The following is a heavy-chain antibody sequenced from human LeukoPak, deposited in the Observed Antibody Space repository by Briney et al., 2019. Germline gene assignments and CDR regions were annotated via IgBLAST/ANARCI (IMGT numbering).Heavy chain of an antibody. Sequence: GGSLRLSCAASGFTFSDYSMNWVRQAPGKGLEWISYIGIDSGNTNYADSVKGRFTISGDKAKNSLYLQMNSLRVEDTAAYYCARDYKYAFDNWGQGTLVTVSS. CDR2: IGIDSGNT. CDR1: GFTFSDYS. CDR3: ARDYKYAFDN. J-gene: IGHJ4*02. V-gene: IGHV3-48*01. D-gene: IGHD5-24*01.